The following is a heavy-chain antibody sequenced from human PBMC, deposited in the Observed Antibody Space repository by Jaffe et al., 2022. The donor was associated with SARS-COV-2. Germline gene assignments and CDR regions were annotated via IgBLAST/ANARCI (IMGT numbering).Heavy chain of an antibody. Sequence: QVQLVQSGAEVKKPGSSVKVSCKASGGTFSSYTISWVRQAPGQGLEWMGRIIPILGIANYAQKFQGRVTITADKSTSTAYMELSSLRSEDTAVYYCARGVDYYDSSGYLRNLPFDYWGQGTLVTVSS. J-gene: IGHJ4*02. CDR2: IIPILGIA. CDR1: GGTFSSYT. D-gene: IGHD3-22*01. CDR3: ARGVDYYDSSGYLRNLPFDY. V-gene: IGHV1-69*02.